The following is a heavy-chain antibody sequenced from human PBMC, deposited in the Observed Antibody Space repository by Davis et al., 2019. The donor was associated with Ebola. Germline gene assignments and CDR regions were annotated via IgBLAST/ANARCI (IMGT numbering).Heavy chain of an antibody. Sequence: MPSETLSLTCTVSNGPIKSYYWSWIRQPPGRTLGWLGYIYHTGTTNYNPSLKSRLSISLDTSKNQFSLKLTSVTAADTAVYYCARDGGNYVPWGLDVWGQGITVTVSS. CDR2: IYHTGTT. V-gene: IGHV4-59*01. D-gene: IGHD4-11*01. J-gene: IGHJ6*02. CDR1: NGPIKSYY. CDR3: ARDGGNYVPWGLDV.